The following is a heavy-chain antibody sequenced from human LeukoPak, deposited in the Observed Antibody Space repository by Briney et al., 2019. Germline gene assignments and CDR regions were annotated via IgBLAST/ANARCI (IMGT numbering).Heavy chain of an antibody. CDR2: IYISGST. CDR1: GGSISSSSYY. D-gene: IGHD2-2*01. CDR3: ARGRDPIVVVPAAYLGGFDP. J-gene: IGHJ5*02. Sequence: SETLSLTCTVSGGSISSSSYYWGWIRQPPGKGLEWIGRIYISGSTNYNPSLKSRVTMSVDTSKNQFSLKLSSVTAADTAVYYCARGRDPIVVVPAAYLGGFDPWGQGTLVTVSS. V-gene: IGHV4-39*07.